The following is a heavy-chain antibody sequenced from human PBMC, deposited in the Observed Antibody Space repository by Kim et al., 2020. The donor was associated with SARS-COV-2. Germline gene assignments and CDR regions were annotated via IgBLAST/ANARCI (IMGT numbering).Heavy chain of an antibody. CDR1: GGSISSSSYY. J-gene: IGHJ5*02. CDR2: IYYSGST. D-gene: IGHD6-13*01. CDR3: ARQGRDSSSWYPRWEWFDP. Sequence: SETLSLTCTVSGGSISSSSYYWGWIRQPPGKGLEWIGSIYYSGSTYYNPSLKSRVTISVDTSKNQFSLKLSSVTAADTAVYYCARQGRDSSSWYPRWEWFDPWGQGTLVTVSS. V-gene: IGHV4-39*01.